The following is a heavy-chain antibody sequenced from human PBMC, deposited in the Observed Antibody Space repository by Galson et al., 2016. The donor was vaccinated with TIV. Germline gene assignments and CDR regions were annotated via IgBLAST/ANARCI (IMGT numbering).Heavy chain of an antibody. D-gene: IGHD3-10*01. Sequence: SLRLSCAASGFTFSASGLHWIRQAPGKGLEWVSYISYSGSTMYYADSVRGRFTISRDNAKNSLYLQMSSLRAEDTAVYYCARATTMGVADYYYGMDVWGQGTTVTVS. CDR1: GFTFSASG. CDR3: ARATTMGVADYYYGMDV. V-gene: IGHV3-11*04. J-gene: IGHJ6*02. CDR2: ISYSGSTM.